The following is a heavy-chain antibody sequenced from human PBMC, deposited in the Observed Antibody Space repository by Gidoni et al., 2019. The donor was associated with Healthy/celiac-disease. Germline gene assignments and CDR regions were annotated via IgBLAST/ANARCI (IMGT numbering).Heavy chain of an antibody. J-gene: IGHJ6*03. V-gene: IGHV3-23*01. D-gene: IGHD1-26*01. CDR3: AKDPLGGSRRYYYYMDV. CDR2: MRGSGGST. CDR1: GFTFSSYA. Sequence: DVHLLEAGGGLVQPGGSLRLSCPASGFTFSSYALSWVRQAPGKGREWVSAMRGSGGSTDYADSVKGRFTISRDKSKNTLYLQMNSLRAEDTAVYYCAKDPLGGSRRYYYYMDVWGKGTTVTVAS.